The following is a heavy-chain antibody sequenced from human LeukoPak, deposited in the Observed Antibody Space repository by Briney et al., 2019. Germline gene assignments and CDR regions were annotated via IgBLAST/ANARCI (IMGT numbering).Heavy chain of an antibody. Sequence: PSETLSLTCTVSGGSISSYYWSWTRQPAGKGLEWIGRIYTSGSTNYNPSLKSRVTMSVDTSKNQFSLKLSSVTAADTAVYYCIGGGSDSSGYVDYWGQGTLVTVSS. V-gene: IGHV4-4*07. CDR1: GGSISSYY. J-gene: IGHJ4*02. CDR2: IYTSGST. CDR3: IGGGSDSSGYVDY. D-gene: IGHD3-22*01.